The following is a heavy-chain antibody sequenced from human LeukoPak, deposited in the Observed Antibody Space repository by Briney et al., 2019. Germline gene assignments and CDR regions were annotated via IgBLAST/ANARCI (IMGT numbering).Heavy chain of an antibody. Sequence: PGGSLRLSCAASGFTFSSYAISWVRQAPGQGLEWMGGIIPIFGTANYAQKFQGRVTITADESTSTAYMELSSLRSEDTAVYYCARDPPDIVVVPHRLIYGMDVWGQGTTVTVSS. D-gene: IGHD2-2*01. CDR1: GFTFSSYA. CDR3: ARDPPDIVVVPHRLIYGMDV. J-gene: IGHJ6*02. V-gene: IGHV1-69*01. CDR2: IIPIFGTA.